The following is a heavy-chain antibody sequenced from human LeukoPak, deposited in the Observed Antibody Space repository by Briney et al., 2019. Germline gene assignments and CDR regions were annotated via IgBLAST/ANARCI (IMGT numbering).Heavy chain of an antibody. Sequence: GGSLRLSCAASGFTFSSYGMHWVRQAPGKGLEWVANIKEDASQIGYIDSVKGRFTISRDNARNSVYLQMDSLRVEDTAVYYCVKDTWAVVTAILDYWGQGTLVTVSS. CDR2: IKEDASQI. J-gene: IGHJ4*02. CDR1: GFTFSSYG. D-gene: IGHD2-21*02. V-gene: IGHV3-7*01. CDR3: VKDTWAVVTAILDY.